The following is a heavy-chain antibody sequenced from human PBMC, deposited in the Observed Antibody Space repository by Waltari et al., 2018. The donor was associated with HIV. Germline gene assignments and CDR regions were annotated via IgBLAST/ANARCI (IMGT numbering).Heavy chain of an antibody. Sequence: EVQLVESGGGLVQPGGSLRLSCAASGFSFSSYSMNWVRQAPGKGREWVSYISSRSSTRYYADSGKGRFTISRDNAKNSLYMQMNSLRAEDTAVYYCVRDPGYYYDNSGSWAFDIWGQGTMVTVSS. CDR1: GFSFSSYS. D-gene: IGHD3-22*01. V-gene: IGHV3-48*01. J-gene: IGHJ3*02. CDR2: ISSRSSTR. CDR3: VRDPGYYYDNSGSWAFDI.